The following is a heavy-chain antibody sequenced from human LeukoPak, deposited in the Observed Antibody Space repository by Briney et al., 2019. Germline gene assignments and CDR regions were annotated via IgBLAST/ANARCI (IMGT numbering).Heavy chain of an antibody. D-gene: IGHD3-10*01. CDR1: GYTFTSYY. CDR3: ARDPRPPYGSETYHGLAFDI. J-gene: IGHJ3*02. V-gene: IGHV1-46*01. CDR2: INPSGGST. Sequence: ASVKVSCKASGYTFTSYYMHWVRQAPGQGLEWMGIINPSGGSTSYAQKFQGRVTMTRDTSTSTVYMELSSLRSEDTAVYYCARDPRPPYGSETYHGLAFDIWGQGTMVTVSS.